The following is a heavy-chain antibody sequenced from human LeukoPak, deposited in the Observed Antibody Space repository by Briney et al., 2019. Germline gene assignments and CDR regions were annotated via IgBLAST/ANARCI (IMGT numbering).Heavy chain of an antibody. D-gene: IGHD2-2*01. V-gene: IGHV3-48*01. Sequence: TGGSLRLSCSGSGSTFSSYSMNWVRQAPGQGPEWIAYITGRSNTIYYAESVKGRFTISRDNGKNSLYLQMNNVTVEDTAVYYCASRYQGDNYGMVVWGQGTTVTVSS. CDR2: ITGRSNTI. J-gene: IGHJ6*02. CDR3: ASRYQGDNYGMVV. CDR1: GSTFSSYS.